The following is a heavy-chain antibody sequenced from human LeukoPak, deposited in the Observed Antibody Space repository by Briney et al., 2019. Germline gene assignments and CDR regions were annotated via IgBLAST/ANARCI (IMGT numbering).Heavy chain of an antibody. CDR2: IYYSGST. CDR3: ARSRVSRSYYFDY. D-gene: IGHD2-2*01. CDR1: GGSISSYY. Sequence: SETLSLTCTVSGGSISSYYWSWIRQPPGKGLEWIGYIYYSGSTNYNPSLKSRVTISVDTSKNQFSLKLSSVTAADTAVYYCARSRVSRSYYFDYGAREPWSPSPQ. V-gene: IGHV4-59*01. J-gene: IGHJ4*02.